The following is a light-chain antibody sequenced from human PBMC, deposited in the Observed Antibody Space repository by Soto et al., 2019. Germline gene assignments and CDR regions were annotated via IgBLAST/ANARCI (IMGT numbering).Light chain of an antibody. CDR2: DAS. Sequence: DIQMTQSPSTLSASVGDRVTITCRASQSIANWLAWYQQKPGKAPKLLIYDASNLESGVPSRFSASGSGTEFTLTISSLHPDDFATYYCQEYNNYWKCGQGTKVDIK. V-gene: IGKV1-5*01. J-gene: IGKJ1*01. CDR1: QSIANW. CDR3: QEYNNYWK.